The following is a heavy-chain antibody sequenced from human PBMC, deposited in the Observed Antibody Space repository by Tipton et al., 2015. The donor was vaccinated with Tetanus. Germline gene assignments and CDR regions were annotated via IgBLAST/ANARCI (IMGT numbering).Heavy chain of an antibody. CDR1: GDSMSPYY. CDR2: IYYKGST. D-gene: IGHD6-19*01. Sequence: TLSLTCTISGDSMSPYYWGWLRQPPGKGLEWIGYIYYKGSTNYNPSLRSRVTISIDTPSNQFSLKLTSVTPADTAIYYCARGPSYSGAWYHYWGQGAMVTVSP. CDR3: ARGPSYSGAWYHY. J-gene: IGHJ4*02. V-gene: IGHV4-59*01.